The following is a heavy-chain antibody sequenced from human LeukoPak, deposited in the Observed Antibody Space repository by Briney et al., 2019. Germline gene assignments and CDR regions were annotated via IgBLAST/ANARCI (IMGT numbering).Heavy chain of an antibody. Sequence: GGSLRLSCAASGFTFSSYWVSWVRQAPGKGLEWVANIKQDGSEKYYVDSVKGRFTISRDNAKNSLYLQMNSLRAEDTAVYYCARFPMVGSFDYWGQGTLVTVSS. D-gene: IGHD2-8*01. J-gene: IGHJ4*02. V-gene: IGHV3-7*01. CDR2: IKQDGSEK. CDR1: GFTFSSYW. CDR3: ARFPMVGSFDY.